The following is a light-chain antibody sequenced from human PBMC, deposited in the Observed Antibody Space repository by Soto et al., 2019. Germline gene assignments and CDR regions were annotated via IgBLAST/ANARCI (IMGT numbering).Light chain of an antibody. V-gene: IGLV2-23*02. CDR3: CSYAGSTTYVV. Sequence: QSALTQPASVSGSPGQSITISCTGTSSDVGRYNLVSWYQQHPGKAPKLIIYEVSKWPSGVSNRFSGSKSGNTAALTISGLQAEDEADYYCCSYAGSTTYVVFGGWTQQTVL. CDR2: EVS. CDR1: SSDVGRYNL. J-gene: IGLJ2*01.